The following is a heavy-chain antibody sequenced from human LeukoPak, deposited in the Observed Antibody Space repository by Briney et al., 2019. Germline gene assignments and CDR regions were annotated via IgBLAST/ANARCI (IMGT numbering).Heavy chain of an antibody. V-gene: IGHV4-34*01. CDR2: INHSGST. CDR1: GGSFSGYY. J-gene: IGHJ5*02. D-gene: IGHD4-4*01. Sequence: SETLSLTCAVYGGSFSGYYWSWIRQPPGKGLEWIGEINHSGSTNYNPSLKSRVTISVDTSKNQFSLKLSSVTAADTAVYYCARGRPAVTTFRWFDPWGQGTLVTVSS. CDR3: ARGRPAVTTFRWFDP.